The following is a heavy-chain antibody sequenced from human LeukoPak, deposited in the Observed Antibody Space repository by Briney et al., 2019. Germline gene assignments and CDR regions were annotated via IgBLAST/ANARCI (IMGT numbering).Heavy chain of an antibody. V-gene: IGHV4-31*03. Sequence: PSETLSLTCTVSGGSISSGGYYWSWIRQHPGKGLEWIGYIYYSGSTYYNPSLKSRVTISVDRSKNQFSLKLSSVTAADTAVYYCASDSSRAPDAFDIWGQGTMVTVSS. D-gene: IGHD2-2*01. CDR1: GGSISSGGYY. J-gene: IGHJ3*02. CDR3: ASDSSRAPDAFDI. CDR2: IYYSGST.